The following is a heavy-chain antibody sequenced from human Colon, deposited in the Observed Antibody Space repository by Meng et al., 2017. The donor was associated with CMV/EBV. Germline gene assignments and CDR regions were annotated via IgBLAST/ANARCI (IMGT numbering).Heavy chain of an antibody. CDR1: GYHFTGYF. CDR3: AIANYYHIVAWGFLIDY. CDR2: INPNTDAT. D-gene: IGHD2-21*01. Sequence: ASVKVSCKASGYHFTGYFIHWVRQAPGQGLEWMGWINPNTDATHYARKFEGRVTMTRDVSITTAYMDLTRLTSDDTAVYYCAIANYYHIVAWGFLIDYWGQGTPVTVSS. J-gene: IGHJ4*02. V-gene: IGHV1-2*02.